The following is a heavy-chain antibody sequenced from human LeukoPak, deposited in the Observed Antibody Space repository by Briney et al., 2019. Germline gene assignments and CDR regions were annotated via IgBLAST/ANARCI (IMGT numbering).Heavy chain of an antibody. CDR2: INHSGST. D-gene: IGHD3-3*01. J-gene: IGHJ3*01. Sequence: SETLSLTCAVYGGSFSGYYWSWIRQPPGKGLEWIGEINHSGSTNYNPSLKSRVTISVDTSKNQFSLKLSSVIAADTAVYYCAAYYDFWSGYYGPHAFWGQGTMVTVSS. CDR3: AAYYDFWSGYYGPHAF. V-gene: IGHV4-34*01. CDR1: GGSFSGYY.